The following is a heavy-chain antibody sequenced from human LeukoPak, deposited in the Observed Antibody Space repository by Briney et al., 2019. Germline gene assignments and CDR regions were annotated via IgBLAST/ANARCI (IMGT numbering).Heavy chain of an antibody. D-gene: IGHD6-13*01. CDR2: ISSSGSTI. Sequence: GGSLRLSCAASGFTFSDYYMSWIRQAPGKGLEWVSYISSSGSTIYYADSVKGRFTISRDNAKNSLYLQMNSLRAEDTAVYYCARGRVVYSSSWYCAFDIWGQGTMVTVSS. J-gene: IGHJ3*02. CDR3: ARGRVVYSSSWYCAFDI. CDR1: GFTFSDYY. V-gene: IGHV3-11*04.